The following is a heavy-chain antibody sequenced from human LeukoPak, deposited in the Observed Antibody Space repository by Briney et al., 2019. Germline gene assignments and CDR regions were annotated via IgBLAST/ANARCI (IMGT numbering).Heavy chain of an antibody. CDR2: IIPIFGIA. D-gene: IGHD1-1*01. CDR3: ARDRAGTGTPYYYGMDV. V-gene: IGHV1-69*04. Sequence: SVKVSCKASGGTFSSYAISWVRQAPGQGIEWMGRIIPIFGIANYAQKFQGRVTITADKSTSTAYMELSSLRSEDTAAYYCARDRAGTGTPYYYGMDVWGQGTTVTVSS. CDR1: GGTFSSYA. J-gene: IGHJ6*02.